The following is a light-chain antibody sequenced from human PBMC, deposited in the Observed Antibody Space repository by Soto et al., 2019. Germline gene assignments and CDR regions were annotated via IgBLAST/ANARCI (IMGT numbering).Light chain of an antibody. Sequence: DIQMTQSPSFLSASARDRVTILCRASQSISNFLHWYQQKPGKAPKLLIYAASKLESGVPSRFGGSGSGTDFTLTISSLQPEDFATYYCQQSYRNPRTFGLGTKVDIK. CDR3: QQSYRNPRT. CDR1: QSISNF. CDR2: AAS. V-gene: IGKV1-39*01. J-gene: IGKJ1*01.